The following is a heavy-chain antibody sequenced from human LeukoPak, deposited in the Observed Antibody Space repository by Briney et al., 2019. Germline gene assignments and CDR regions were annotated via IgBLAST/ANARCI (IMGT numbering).Heavy chain of an antibody. CDR3: AREARRGYFSPFDF. Sequence: ASLKVSCKASGYTFNTYGVNWVRQAPGQGLEWMGMISPYNENTKYPQKFQGRVTMTTDTSTSTAYMELRSLTSDDTAVYFCAREARRGYFSPFDFWGQGALVTVSS. D-gene: IGHD3-22*01. CDR1: GYTFNTYG. CDR2: ISPYNENT. V-gene: IGHV1-18*01. J-gene: IGHJ4*02.